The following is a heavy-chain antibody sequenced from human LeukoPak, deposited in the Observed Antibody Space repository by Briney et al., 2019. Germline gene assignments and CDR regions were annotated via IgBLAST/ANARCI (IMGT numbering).Heavy chain of an antibody. CDR3: AKDMSPRYSSGAFDY. J-gene: IGHJ4*02. CDR1: GFTFDDYG. Sequence: GGSLRLSCAASGFTFDDYGMHWVRQAPGKGLEWVSGISWNSGSIGYADSVKGRFTISRDNAKNSLYLQMNSLRAEDMALYYCAKDMSPRYSSGAFDYWGQGTLVTVSS. CDR2: ISWNSGSI. D-gene: IGHD6-25*01. V-gene: IGHV3-9*03.